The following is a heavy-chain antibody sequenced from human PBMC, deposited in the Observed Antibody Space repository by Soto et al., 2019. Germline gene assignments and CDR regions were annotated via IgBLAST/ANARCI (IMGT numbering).Heavy chain of an antibody. CDR2: ISAYNGNT. V-gene: IGHV1-18*01. D-gene: IGHD1-20*01. Sequence: AASVKVSCKASGYTFTSYGISWVRQAPGQGLEWMGWISAYNGNTNYAQKLQGRVTMTTDTSTCTAYMELRSLRSDDTAVYYCASMGITGTHDAFDIWGQGTMVTVSS. CDR1: GYTFTSYG. CDR3: ASMGITGTHDAFDI. J-gene: IGHJ3*02.